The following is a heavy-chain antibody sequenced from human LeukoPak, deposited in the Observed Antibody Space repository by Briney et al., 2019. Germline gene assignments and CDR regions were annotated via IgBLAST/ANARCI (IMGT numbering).Heavy chain of an antibody. CDR1: GFTFSSSA. D-gene: IGHD3-10*01. CDR3: AKGGLWFEESHLDY. J-gene: IGHJ4*02. Sequence: GGSLRLSCAASGFTFSSSAMSWVRQAPGKGLEWVSAISNNGGYTYYADSVQGRFTISRDNSKNTLYLQMNSLRAEDTAVYYCAKGGLWFEESHLDYWGQGTLVTVSS. V-gene: IGHV3-23*01. CDR2: ISNNGGYT.